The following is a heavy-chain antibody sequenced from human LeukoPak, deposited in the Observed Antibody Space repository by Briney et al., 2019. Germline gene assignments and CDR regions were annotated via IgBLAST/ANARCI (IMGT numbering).Heavy chain of an antibody. CDR3: ARDLDWILFDY. Sequence: GGSLTLPRAACGFSFSTYWMHWVRQAAGKGLVWVSRIRPEGTTTAYADSLKGRFTISRDNAKNTLFLQMNSLSAEDTAVYYCARDLDWILFDYWGQGTLVTVSS. D-gene: IGHD3-9*01. J-gene: IGHJ4*02. V-gene: IGHV3-74*03. CDR2: IRPEGTTT. CDR1: GFSFSTYW.